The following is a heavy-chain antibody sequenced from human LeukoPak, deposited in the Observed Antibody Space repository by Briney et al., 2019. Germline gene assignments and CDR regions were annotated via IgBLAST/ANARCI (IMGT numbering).Heavy chain of an antibody. J-gene: IGHJ3*02. Sequence: GGSLRLSCAASGFTVSSNYMSWVRQAPGKGLEWVSVIYSGGRTYYADSVKGRFTISRDNAKNSLYLQMNSLRAEDTAVYYCASEILGYDAFDIWGQGTMVTVSS. CDR2: IYSGGRT. CDR1: GFTVSSNY. CDR3: ASEILGYDAFDI. D-gene: IGHD7-27*01. V-gene: IGHV3-53*01.